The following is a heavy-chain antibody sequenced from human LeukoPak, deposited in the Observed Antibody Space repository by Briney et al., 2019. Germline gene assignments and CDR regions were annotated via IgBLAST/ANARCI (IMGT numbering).Heavy chain of an antibody. D-gene: IGHD3-9*01. V-gene: IGHV1-18*01. J-gene: IGHJ5*02. CDR3: AKDWHILTGRNCFDP. CDR2: VTSYSGDT. Sequence: ASVRVSCKASGYTFNNYGISWMRQAPGQGLEWMGWVTSYSGDTNYAQKFQGRVTMSTDTSTSTAYMELRSLRFDDTAIYYCAKDWHILTGRNCFDPWGQGTLVTVSS. CDR1: GYTFNNYG.